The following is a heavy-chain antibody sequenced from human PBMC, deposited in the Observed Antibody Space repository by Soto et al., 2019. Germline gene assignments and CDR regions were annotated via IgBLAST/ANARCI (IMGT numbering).Heavy chain of an antibody. CDR2: IYYSGST. CDR1: GGSISSYY. CDR3: ARDRSGLYDILTGYYNPSDYYCYMDV. V-gene: IGHV4-59*01. J-gene: IGHJ6*03. D-gene: IGHD3-9*01. Sequence: SETLSLTCTVSGGSISSYYWSWIRQPPGKGLEWIGYIYYSGSTNYNPSLKSRVTISVDTSKNQFSLKLSSVTAADTAVYYCARDRSGLYDILTGYYNPSDYYCYMDVWGKGTTVTVSS.